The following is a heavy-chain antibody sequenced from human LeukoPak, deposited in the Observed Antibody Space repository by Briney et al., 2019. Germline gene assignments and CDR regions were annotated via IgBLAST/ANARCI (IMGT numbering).Heavy chain of an antibody. J-gene: IGHJ4*02. D-gene: IGHD6-19*01. V-gene: IGHV3-20*04. CDR2: INWNGDSP. CDR3: ARDRQWLGVDF. CDR1: GFTFEDYA. Sequence: GGSLRLSCEASGFTFEDYAMGWVRQIPGKGLEWVSGINWNGDSPAYSDSVKGRFTISRDNAKNYLFLDMNSLRAEDTAFYYCARDRQWLGVDFWGQGTLVTVSS.